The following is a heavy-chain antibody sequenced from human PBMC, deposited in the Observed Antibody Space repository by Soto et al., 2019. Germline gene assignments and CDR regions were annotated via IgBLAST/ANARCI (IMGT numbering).Heavy chain of an antibody. J-gene: IGHJ4*02. V-gene: IGHV1-8*01. CDR1: VYTFTTYI. D-gene: IGHD2-8*01. CDR2: MNPNNGTT. Sequence: ASVKVSCKTSVYTFTTYIINWVRQATGQGREWMGWMNPNNGTTGYAQKFQDRITLTRDTSITTAYMELSSLRSDDTAVYFCVRYGVAATYWGQGTLVTVSS. CDR3: VRYGVAATY.